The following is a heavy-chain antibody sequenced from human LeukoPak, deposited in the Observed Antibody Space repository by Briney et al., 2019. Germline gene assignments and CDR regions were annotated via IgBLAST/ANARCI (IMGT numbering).Heavy chain of an antibody. CDR3: ARDRGQGGDY. Sequence: ASVKVSCKASGGTFSSYAISWVRQAPGQGLEWMGGIIPIFGTANYAQKFQGRVTITADESTSTAYMELSSLRSEDTVVYYCARDRGQGGDYWGQGTLVTVSS. J-gene: IGHJ4*02. D-gene: IGHD3-16*01. CDR1: GGTFSSYA. V-gene: IGHV1-69*13. CDR2: IIPIFGTA.